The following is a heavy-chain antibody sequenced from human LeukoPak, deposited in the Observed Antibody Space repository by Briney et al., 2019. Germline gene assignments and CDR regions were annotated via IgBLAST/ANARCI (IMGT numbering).Heavy chain of an antibody. CDR3: AKVNLGEEPETGYFDY. CDR1: GFTFSSYA. D-gene: IGHD1-26*01. CDR2: ISGSGGST. V-gene: IGHV3-23*01. Sequence: GGSLRLSCAASGFTFSSYAMNWVRQAPGKGLEWVSAISGSGGSTFYAESVKGRFTISRDNSKYTLYRQMSSLRAEDTAVYYCAKVNLGEEPETGYFDYWGQGTLVTVSS. J-gene: IGHJ4*02.